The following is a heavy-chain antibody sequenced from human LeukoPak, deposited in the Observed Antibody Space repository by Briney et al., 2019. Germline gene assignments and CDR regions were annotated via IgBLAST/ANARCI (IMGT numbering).Heavy chain of an antibody. V-gene: IGHV4-59*01. Sequence: SETLSLTCVVSVGSISNYYWSWIPQSPGKGLEWIGYIYNIESNNYNPSLRSRVTMPADTPKNQFSLKLTSVTAADTAVYYCARDRGGYLESYFDYWGPGTLVTVSS. D-gene: IGHD3-22*01. CDR1: VGSISNYY. J-gene: IGHJ4*02. CDR3: ARDRGGYLESYFDY. CDR2: IYNIESN.